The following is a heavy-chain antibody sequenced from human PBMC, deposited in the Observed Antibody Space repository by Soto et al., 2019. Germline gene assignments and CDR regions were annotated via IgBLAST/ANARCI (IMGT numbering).Heavy chain of an antibody. CDR1: GFTFSSYG. CDR3: AKDRSKLGRAFDL. V-gene: IGHV3-30*18. Sequence: QVQLVESGGGVVQPGRSLRLSCAASGFTFSSYGMHWVRQAPGKGLEWVAVISYDGSNEYYADSVKGRFTISRDNSKNTLYLQMNSLRAEDTAVYYCAKDRSKLGRAFDLWGRGTLVTVSS. CDR2: ISYDGSNE. D-gene: IGHD6-13*01. J-gene: IGHJ2*01.